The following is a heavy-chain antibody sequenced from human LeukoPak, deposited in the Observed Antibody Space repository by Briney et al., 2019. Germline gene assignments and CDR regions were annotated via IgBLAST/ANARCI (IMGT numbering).Heavy chain of an antibody. CDR2: IYTSGST. J-gene: IGHJ4*02. CDR1: GGSISSYY. V-gene: IGHV4-4*07. Sequence: SETLSLTCTVSGGSISSYYWSWIRQPAGKGLEWIGRIYTSGSTNYNPSLKSRVTMSVDTSKNQFSLKLSSVTAADTAVYYCARISRRVAAAGIDYWGQGTLVTVSS. D-gene: IGHD6-13*01. CDR3: ARISRRVAAAGIDY.